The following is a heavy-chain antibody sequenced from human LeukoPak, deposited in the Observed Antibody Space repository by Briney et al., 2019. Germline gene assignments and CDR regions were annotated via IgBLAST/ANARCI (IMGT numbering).Heavy chain of an antibody. CDR2: IYYIGST. J-gene: IGHJ4*02. Sequence: SETLSLTCTVSGYSISSGYYWGWVRQSPGKGLEWIASIYYIGSTYYSPSLESRDTISLDTSKNQFSLNVISVTAADTAVYYCARILWVGELLYFDFWGQGSLVTVSS. CDR3: ARILWVGELLYFDF. V-gene: IGHV4-38-2*02. D-gene: IGHD3-10*01. CDR1: GYSISSGYY.